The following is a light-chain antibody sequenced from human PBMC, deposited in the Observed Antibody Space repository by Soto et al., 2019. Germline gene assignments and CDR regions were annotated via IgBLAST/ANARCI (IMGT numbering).Light chain of an antibody. V-gene: IGLV1-51*01. CDR1: TSTIGTNY. CDR2: END. Sequence: QSVLTQPPSVSAAPGQKVTISCSGSTSTIGTNYVSWYQHLPGTTPKLLINENDRRPSGIPDRFSGSKTGTSATLAITGLQTGDEAEYFCATWDTSLKAVVFGGGTKVTVL. J-gene: IGLJ2*01. CDR3: ATWDTSLKAVV.